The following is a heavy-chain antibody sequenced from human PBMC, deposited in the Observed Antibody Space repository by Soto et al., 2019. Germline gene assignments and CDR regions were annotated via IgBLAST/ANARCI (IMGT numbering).Heavy chain of an antibody. CDR1: GFTVSSNY. Sequence: GGSLRLSCAASGFTVSSNYMSWVRQAPGKGLGWDSVIYSGGRTYYADSVKGRFNISRDNSKNTLYLQMNSLRAEDTAVYYCAREHYYYGMDVWGQGTTVTVSS. V-gene: IGHV3-53*01. J-gene: IGHJ6*02. CDR2: IYSGGRT. CDR3: AREHYYYGMDV.